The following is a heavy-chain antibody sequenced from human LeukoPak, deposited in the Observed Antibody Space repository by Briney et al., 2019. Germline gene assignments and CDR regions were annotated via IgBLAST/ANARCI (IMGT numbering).Heavy chain of an antibody. J-gene: IGHJ2*01. Sequence: PSXXXSLTCAVYGGSFSGYYGSWIRQPQGKGLEWIGEINNSGSTNYNPSLKSRVTISVETSKNQCSLTLIYFTAADSAFYYCVRERTMRFFDLWGRGTLVTVSS. CDR1: GGSFSGYY. D-gene: IGHD3-22*01. CDR3: VRERTMRFFDL. CDR2: INNSGST. V-gene: IGHV4-34*01.